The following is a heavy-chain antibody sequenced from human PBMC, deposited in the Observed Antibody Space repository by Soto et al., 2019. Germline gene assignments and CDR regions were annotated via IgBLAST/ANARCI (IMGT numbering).Heavy chain of an antibody. V-gene: IGHV6-1*01. CDR3: NALYSSSWYSFDY. D-gene: IGHD6-13*01. J-gene: IGHJ4*02. CDR2: TYYRSKWYN. CDR1: GDSVSSNSAA. Sequence: QTLSLTCAISGDSVSSNSAAWNWIRQSPSRGLEWLGRTYYRSKWYNDYAESVKSRITINPDTSKNQFSLQLNSVTPEDTAVYYCNALYSSSWYSFDYWGQGTLVTVSS.